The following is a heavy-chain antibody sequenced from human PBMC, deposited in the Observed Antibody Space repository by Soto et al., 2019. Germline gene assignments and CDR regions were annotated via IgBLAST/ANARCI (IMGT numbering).Heavy chain of an antibody. CDR3: ARPKDYDDCLDL. CDR2: TYHTGTA. V-gene: IGHV4-30-2*03. J-gene: IGHJ4*02. D-gene: IGHD3-22*01. CDR1: GGYISSGGYS. Sequence: SETLSLTCAVSGGYISSGGYSWTWIRQPPGKGLEWVGHTYHTGTAYYSPSLKSRVTISVDTSKNTAYMELSSLISEDTAVYYCARPKDYDDCLDLWGQGTLVTVSS.